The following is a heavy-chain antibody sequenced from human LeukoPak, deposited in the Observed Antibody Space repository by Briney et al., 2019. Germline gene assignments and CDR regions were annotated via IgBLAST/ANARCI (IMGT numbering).Heavy chain of an antibody. V-gene: IGHV1-8*01. CDR1: GYTFTSYD. Sequence: GASVKVSCKASGYTFTSYDINWVRQATGQGLEWMGWMNPNSGNTGYAQKFQGRVTMTRNTSISTAYMELSSLRPEDTAVYYCARGLKVGRIFGVGRYYYYYYMDVWGKGTTVTVSS. CDR3: ARGLKVGRIFGVGRYYYYYYMDV. CDR2: MNPNSGNT. D-gene: IGHD3-3*02. J-gene: IGHJ6*03.